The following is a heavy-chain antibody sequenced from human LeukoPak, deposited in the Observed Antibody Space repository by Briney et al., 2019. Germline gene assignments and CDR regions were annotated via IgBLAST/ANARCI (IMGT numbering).Heavy chain of an antibody. CDR3: AKGHL. V-gene: IGHV3-23*01. Sequence: PGGSLRLSCAASGFTFSSYAMGWVRQAPGKGLEWVSTISSNGSSTDYANSVKDRFTISRDNSKNTLYLQMNSLIADDTAVYYCAKGHLWGQGTLVTVSS. J-gene: IGHJ5*02. CDR1: GFTFSSYA. CDR2: ISSNGSST.